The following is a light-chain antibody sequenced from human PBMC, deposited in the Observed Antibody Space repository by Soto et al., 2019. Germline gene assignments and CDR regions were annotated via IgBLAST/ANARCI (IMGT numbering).Light chain of an antibody. CDR2: DVS. CDR3: CSYAGSRWV. CDR1: SSDVGSYNI. V-gene: IGLV2-23*02. Sequence: QTVETQPASVSGSPGQSITISCTGTSSDVGSYNIVSWYQQHPGKAPKLMIHDVSRRPSGVSNRFSGSKSGNTASLTISGLQAEDEANYYCCSYAGSRWVFGGGTQLTVL. J-gene: IGLJ3*02.